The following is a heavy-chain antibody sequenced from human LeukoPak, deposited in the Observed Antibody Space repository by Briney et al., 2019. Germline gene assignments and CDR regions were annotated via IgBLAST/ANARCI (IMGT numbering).Heavy chain of an antibody. CDR1: GGTFSSYA. J-gene: IGHJ4*02. D-gene: IGHD6-13*01. CDR2: IIPIFGTA. V-gene: IGHV1-69*13. CDR3: AREVPGIAAAGGGYFDY. Sequence: SVKVSFKASGGTFSSYAISWVRQAPGQGLEWMGGIIPIFGTANYAQKFQGRVTITADESTSTAYVELSSLRSEDTAVYYCAREVPGIAAAGGGYFDYWGQGTLVTVSS.